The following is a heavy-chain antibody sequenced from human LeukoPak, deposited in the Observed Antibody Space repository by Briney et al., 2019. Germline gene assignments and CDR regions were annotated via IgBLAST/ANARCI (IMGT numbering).Heavy chain of an antibody. CDR2: ISSNGGST. V-gene: IGHV3-64*01. Sequence: PGESLRLSCAASGFTFSSYAMHWVRQAPGKGLEYVSAISSNGGSTYYANSVKGRFTISRDNSKNTLYLQVGSLRAEDMAVYYCARGRPDYASYWGQGTLVTVSS. CDR1: GFTFSSYA. J-gene: IGHJ4*02. CDR3: ARGRPDYASY. D-gene: IGHD3-10*01.